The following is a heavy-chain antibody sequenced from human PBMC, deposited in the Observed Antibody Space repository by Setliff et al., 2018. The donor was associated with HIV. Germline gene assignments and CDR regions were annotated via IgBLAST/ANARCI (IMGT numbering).Heavy chain of an antibody. V-gene: IGHV4-39*01. J-gene: IGHJ5*02. CDR1: GGSIWNYY. CDR3: AGSIVVVTAAPLT. Sequence: PSETLSLTCTVSGGSIWNYYWSWIRQPPGKGLEWIGTIYYSGSTYYNPSLKSRVTISVDTSKNQFSLKLSSVTAADTAVYYCAGSIVVVTAAPLTWGQGTLVTVSS. CDR2: IYYSGST. D-gene: IGHD2-21*02.